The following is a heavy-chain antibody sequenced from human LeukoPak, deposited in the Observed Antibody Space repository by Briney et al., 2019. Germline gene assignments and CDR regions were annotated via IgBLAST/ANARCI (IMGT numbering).Heavy chain of an antibody. CDR2: IYYSGST. Sequence: SETLSLTCTVSGGSISSSSYSWSWIRQPPGKGLEWIGYIYYSGSTNYNPSLKSRVTISVDTSKNQFSLKLSSVTAADTAVYYCARISAVAGGPYDIWGQGTMVTVSS. D-gene: IGHD6-19*01. CDR3: ARISAVAGGPYDI. CDR1: GGSISSSSYS. J-gene: IGHJ3*02. V-gene: IGHV4-61*05.